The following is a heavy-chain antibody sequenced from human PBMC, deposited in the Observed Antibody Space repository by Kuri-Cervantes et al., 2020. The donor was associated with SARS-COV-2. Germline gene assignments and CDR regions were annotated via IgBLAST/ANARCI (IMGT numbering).Heavy chain of an antibody. V-gene: IGHV3-21*01. J-gene: IGHJ4*02. D-gene: IGHD1-1*01. Sequence: GESLKISCAASGFTFSSYSMNWVRQAPGKGLEWVSSISSSSGYIYYADSVKGRFTISRDNAKNSLYLQMNSLRAEDTAVYYCARGETGLGNDYWGQGTLVTVSS. CDR2: ISSSSGYI. CDR3: ARGETGLGNDY. CDR1: GFTFSSYS.